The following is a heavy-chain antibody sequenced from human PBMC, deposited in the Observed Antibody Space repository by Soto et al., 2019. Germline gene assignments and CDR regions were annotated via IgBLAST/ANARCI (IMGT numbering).Heavy chain of an antibody. V-gene: IGHV1-58*01. J-gene: IGHJ4*02. CDR3: AADMTGCGGDCYHHFDY. D-gene: IGHD2-21*02. CDR1: GFTFTSSA. Sequence: ASVKVSCKASGFTFTSSAVQWVRQARGQRLEWIGWIVVGSGNTNYAQKFQERVTITRDMSTSTAYMELSSLRSEDTAVYYCAADMTGCGGDCYHHFDYWGQGTLVTVSS. CDR2: IVVGSGNT.